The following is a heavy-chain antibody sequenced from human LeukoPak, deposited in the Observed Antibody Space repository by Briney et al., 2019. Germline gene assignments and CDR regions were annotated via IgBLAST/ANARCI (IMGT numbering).Heavy chain of an antibody. D-gene: IGHD3-22*01. J-gene: IGHJ4*02. V-gene: IGHV4-59*12. CDR3: ARVYYSLLDY. CDR2: IYYSGST. Sequence: SETLSLTCTLSGDSIGSYYWNWIRQPPGKGLEWIGKIYYSGSTNYNPYLKSRVTISVDTSKNQFSLKLSSVTAADTAVYYCARVYYSLLDYWGQGTLVTVSS. CDR1: GDSIGSYY.